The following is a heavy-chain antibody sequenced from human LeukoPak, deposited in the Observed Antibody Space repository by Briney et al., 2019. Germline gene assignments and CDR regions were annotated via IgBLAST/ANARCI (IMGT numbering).Heavy chain of an antibody. CDR2: INHSGST. CDR3: ARRGGSSWRNWFDP. Sequence: PSETLSLTCAVYGGSFSGYYWSWIRQPPGKGLEWIGEINHSGSTNYNPSLKSRVTISVDTSKNQFSLKLSSVTAADTAVYYCARRGGSSWRNWFDPWGQGTLVTVSS. CDR1: GGSFSGYY. V-gene: IGHV4-34*01. J-gene: IGHJ5*02. D-gene: IGHD6-13*01.